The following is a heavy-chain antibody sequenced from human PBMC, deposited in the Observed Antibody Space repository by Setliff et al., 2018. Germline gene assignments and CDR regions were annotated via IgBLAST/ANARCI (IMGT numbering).Heavy chain of an antibody. CDR1: GESIRSNNW. Sequence: SETLSLTCTVSGESIRSNNWWNWVRQPPGKGLEWIGDIYQSGTTNYNPSLKSRVTISADTSKNQFSLKLKSVTAADSAVYFCARYPRRGNGWYPYYVDVWGKGTTVTVSS. CDR3: ARYPRRGNGWYPYYVDV. CDR2: IYQSGTT. D-gene: IGHD6-19*01. V-gene: IGHV4-4*02. J-gene: IGHJ6*03.